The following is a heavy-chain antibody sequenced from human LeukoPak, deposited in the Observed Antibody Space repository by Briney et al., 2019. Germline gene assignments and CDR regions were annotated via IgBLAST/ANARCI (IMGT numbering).Heavy chain of an antibody. Sequence: SETLSLTCTVSGGSISSSSYYWGWIRQPPGKGLEWIGGIYYSGSTYYNPSLKSRVTISVDTSKNQFSLKLSSVTAADTAVYYCARGRPDCSGSYYKFDPWGQGTLVTVSS. CDR2: IYYSGST. CDR1: GGSISSSSYY. CDR3: ARGRPDCSGSYYKFDP. J-gene: IGHJ5*02. V-gene: IGHV4-39*07. D-gene: IGHD3-10*02.